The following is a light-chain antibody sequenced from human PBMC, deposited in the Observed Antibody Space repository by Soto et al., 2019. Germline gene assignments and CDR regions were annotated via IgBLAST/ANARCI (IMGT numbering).Light chain of an antibody. V-gene: IGKV1D-8*03. J-gene: IGKJ5*01. CDR3: QQYYSFPIT. CDR1: QGISSY. Sequence: VIWLTHSPSLLSASTGDIFTISCGMSQGISSYLACYQQRPGEAPELLIYAASTLQSGVPSRFSGSGSGTDFTLTISCLQSEDFATYYCQQYYSFPITFGHGTRLEIK. CDR2: AAS.